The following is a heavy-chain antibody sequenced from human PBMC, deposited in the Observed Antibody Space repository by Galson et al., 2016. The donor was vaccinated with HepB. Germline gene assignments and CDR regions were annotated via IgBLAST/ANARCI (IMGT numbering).Heavy chain of an antibody. V-gene: IGHV3-21*01. D-gene: IGHD6-6*01. CDR3: ARDCIAARPATSPYYYYGMDV. CDR1: GFTFSSYS. CDR2: ISSSSSYI. Sequence: SLRLSCAASGFTFSSYSMNWVRQAPGKGLEWVSSISSSSSYIYYADSVKGRFSISRDNAKDSLYLQMNSLRAEDTAVYYCARDCIAARPATSPYYYYGMDVWGQGTTVTVSS. J-gene: IGHJ6*02.